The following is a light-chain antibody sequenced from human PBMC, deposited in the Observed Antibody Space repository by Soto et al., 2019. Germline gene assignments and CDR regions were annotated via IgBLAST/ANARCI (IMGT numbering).Light chain of an antibody. CDR2: GAS. Sequence: EIVLTQSPCTLSLSPGERPTLSCRASQSVSSSYLAWDQQKPGQAPRLLIYGASSRATGIPDRFSGSGSGTDFTLTISRLEPEDFAVYYGQQYSSSRWTFGQGTKVDIK. CDR1: QSVSSSY. CDR3: QQYSSSRWT. V-gene: IGKV3-20*01. J-gene: IGKJ1*01.